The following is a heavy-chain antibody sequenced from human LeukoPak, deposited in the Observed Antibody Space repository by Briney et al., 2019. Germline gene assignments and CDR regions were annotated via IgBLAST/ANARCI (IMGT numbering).Heavy chain of an antibody. J-gene: IGHJ1*01. Sequence: GGSLRLSCAASGFTFSNYSMNWVRQAPGKGLEWLSYISTSSSTIFYADSVKGRSTISRDNAKNSLYLQMNSLRAEDTAVYYCARSSDYDSGDYYPFQHWGQGTLVTVSS. D-gene: IGHD3-22*01. CDR1: GFTFSNYS. V-gene: IGHV3-48*01. CDR3: ARSSDYDSGDYYPFQH. CDR2: ISTSSSTI.